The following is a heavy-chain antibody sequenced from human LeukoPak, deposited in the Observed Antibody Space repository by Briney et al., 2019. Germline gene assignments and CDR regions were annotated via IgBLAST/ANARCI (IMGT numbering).Heavy chain of an antibody. Sequence: SQTLSLTRTVSGGSISSGSYYWSWIRQPAGKGLEWIGRIYSSGSTNYNPSLKSRVTISVDTSKNQFSLKLSSVTAADTAVYYCARDDNGYNDYWGQGSLVTVSS. CDR3: ARDDNGYNDY. V-gene: IGHV4-61*02. CDR1: GGSISSGSYY. J-gene: IGHJ4*02. CDR2: IYSSGST. D-gene: IGHD5-24*01.